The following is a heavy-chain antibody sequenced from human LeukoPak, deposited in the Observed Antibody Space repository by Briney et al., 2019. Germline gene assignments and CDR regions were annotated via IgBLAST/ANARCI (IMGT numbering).Heavy chain of an antibody. Sequence: GGSLRLSCAASGFTFSTFWVTWVRQAPGKGLEWVANVNQDGAEKHYMSSLKGRFTISRDNAKNSMYLQMNSLRAEDTAVYYCARGGYTSGWYSYWGQGTLVTVSS. V-gene: IGHV3-7*01. CDR1: GFTFSTFW. J-gene: IGHJ4*02. D-gene: IGHD6-19*01. CDR3: ARGGYTSGWYSY. CDR2: VNQDGAEK.